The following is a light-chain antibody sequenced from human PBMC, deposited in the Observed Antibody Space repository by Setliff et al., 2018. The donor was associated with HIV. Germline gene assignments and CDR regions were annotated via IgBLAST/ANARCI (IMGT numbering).Light chain of an antibody. CDR1: QSVSSSY. CDR2: GAS. Sequence: EIVLTQSPGTLSLSPGERATLSCRASQSVSSSYLAWYQQKPGQAPRLLIFGASNRATGIPDRFSGGGSGTDFTLTISRLEPDDSAVYYCQQYGSSPWTFGQGTKV. CDR3: QQYGSSPWT. V-gene: IGKV3-20*01. J-gene: IGKJ1*01.